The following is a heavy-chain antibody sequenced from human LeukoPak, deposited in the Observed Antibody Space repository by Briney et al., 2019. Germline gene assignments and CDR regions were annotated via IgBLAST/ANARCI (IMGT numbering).Heavy chain of an antibody. Sequence: GGSLRFSCLAARFTFSSSALNWVRQAPGKGLEWVSYITSSGSTIYYADSVKGRFTISRDNAKNSLYLQMNSLRAEDTAVYYYSKNDWPSYFNIDYWGQGTPVTVSS. CDR1: RFTFSSSA. D-gene: IGHD1-1*01. CDR2: ITSSGSTI. V-gene: IGHV3-48*03. J-gene: IGHJ4*02. CDR3: SKNDWPSYFNIDY.